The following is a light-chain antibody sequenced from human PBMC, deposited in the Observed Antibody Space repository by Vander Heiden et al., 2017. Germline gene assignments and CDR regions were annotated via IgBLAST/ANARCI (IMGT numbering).Light chain of an antibody. CDR3: AAWDDSLSGDYV. Sequence: QSVLTQPPSASGTPGQRVTIPCSGRSSNIGSNYVYWYQHLPGTAPKLLIYRNNQRPSGVPDRFSGSKSGTSASLAISGLRSEDEADYYCAAWDDSLSGDYVFGTGTKVTVL. V-gene: IGLV1-47*01. J-gene: IGLJ1*01. CDR2: RNN. CDR1: SSNIGSNY.